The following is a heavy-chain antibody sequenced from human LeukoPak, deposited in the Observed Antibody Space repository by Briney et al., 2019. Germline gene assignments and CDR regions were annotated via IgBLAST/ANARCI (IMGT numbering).Heavy chain of an antibody. V-gene: IGHV1-8*01. D-gene: IGHD1-26*01. CDR2: VNPNSGNT. CDR1: GYTFTSYD. J-gene: IGHJ4*02. Sequence: ASVKVSCKTSGYTFTSYDLNWVRQATGQGLEWMGWVNPNSGNTGYAQKFQGRVTMTMDPSISTAYMELSRLRSDDTAVYYCARQNSGSYSGNFDYWGQGTLVTVSS. CDR3: ARQNSGSYSGNFDY.